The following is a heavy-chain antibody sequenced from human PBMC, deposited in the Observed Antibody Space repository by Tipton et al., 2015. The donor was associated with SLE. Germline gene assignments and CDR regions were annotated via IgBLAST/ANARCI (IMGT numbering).Heavy chain of an antibody. V-gene: IGHV4-59*11. D-gene: IGHD6-13*01. J-gene: IGHJ4*02. CDR3: ARLAAAGYFDY. CDR1: GGSISSHY. CDR2: IYYSGST. Sequence: LRLSCTVSGGSISSHYWSWIRQPPGKGLEWIGYIYYSGSTNYNPSLKSRVTISVDTSKNQFSLKLSSVTAADTAVYYCARLAAAGYFDYWGQGTLVTVSS.